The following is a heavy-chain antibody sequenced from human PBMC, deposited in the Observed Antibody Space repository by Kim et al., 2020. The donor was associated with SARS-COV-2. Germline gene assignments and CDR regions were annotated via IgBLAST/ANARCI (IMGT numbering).Heavy chain of an antibody. CDR2: ISGSGGST. CDR3: AKDQIPVEMATITGYYFDY. V-gene: IGHV3-23*01. D-gene: IGHD5-12*01. J-gene: IGHJ4*02. Sequence: GGSLRLSCAASGFTFSSYAMSWVRQAPGKGLEWVSAISGSGGSTYYADSVKGRFTISRDNSKNTLYLQMNSLRAEDTAVYYCAKDQIPVEMATITGYYFDYWGQGTLVTVSS. CDR1: GFTFSSYA.